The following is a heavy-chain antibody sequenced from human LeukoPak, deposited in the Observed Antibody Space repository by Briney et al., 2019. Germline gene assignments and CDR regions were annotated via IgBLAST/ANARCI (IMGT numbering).Heavy chain of an antibody. CDR1: GFTFSDYY. Sequence: GGSLRLSCAASGFTFSDYYMSWLRQAPGKGLEWVSYISSSGSTIYYADSVKGRFTISRDNAKNSLYLQVNSLRAEDTAVYYCARDERGYYSAFDIWGQGTMVTVSS. CDR3: ARDERGYYSAFDI. V-gene: IGHV3-11*04. J-gene: IGHJ3*02. CDR2: ISSSGSTI. D-gene: IGHD1-26*01.